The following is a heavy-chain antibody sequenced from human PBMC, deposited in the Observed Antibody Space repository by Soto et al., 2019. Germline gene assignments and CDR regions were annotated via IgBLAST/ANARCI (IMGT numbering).Heavy chain of an antibody. D-gene: IGHD5-12*01. CDR1: GYTFTTYW. CDR2: IYPGDSDT. Sequence: GESLKISCKGSGYTFTTYWIGWVRQMPGKGLEWMGIIYPGDSDTKYSPSFQGQVTISADKSISTAYLQWSSLKASDTAMYYCARLYRDRVDGYIGGMDVWGQGTTVTVSS. CDR3: ARLYRDRVDGYIGGMDV. J-gene: IGHJ6*02. V-gene: IGHV5-51*01.